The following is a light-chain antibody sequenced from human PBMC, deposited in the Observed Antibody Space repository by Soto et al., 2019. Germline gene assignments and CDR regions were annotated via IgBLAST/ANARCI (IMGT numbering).Light chain of an antibody. Sequence: DIQMTQSPSPVSASAGDRVTITCRASQSISRYLNWYQQKPGKAPKLLIYKASTLKSGVPSRFSGSGSGTEFTLTISSLQPDDFATYYCQHYNSYSEAFGQGTKVDI. CDR3: QHYNSYSEA. V-gene: IGKV1-5*03. CDR1: QSISRY. J-gene: IGKJ1*01. CDR2: KAS.